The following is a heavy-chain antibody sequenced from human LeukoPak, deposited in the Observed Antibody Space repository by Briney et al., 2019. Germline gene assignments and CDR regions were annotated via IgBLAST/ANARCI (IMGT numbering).Heavy chain of an antibody. CDR2: IYPGDSDT. D-gene: IGHD3-9*01. CDR3: ARHPTQYYDILTGDAFDI. V-gene: IGHV5-51*01. Sequence: EESLKISCKASGYSFTSYWISWVRQMPGKGLEWMGIIYPGDSDTRYSPSFQGQVTISADKSISTAYLQWSSLKASDTAMYYCARHPTQYYDILTGDAFDIWGQGTMVTVSS. CDR1: GYSFTSYW. J-gene: IGHJ3*02.